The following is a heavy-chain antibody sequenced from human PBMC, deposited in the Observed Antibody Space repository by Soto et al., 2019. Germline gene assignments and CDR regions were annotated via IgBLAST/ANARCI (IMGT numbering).Heavy chain of an antibody. J-gene: IGHJ5*02. D-gene: IGHD2-21*01. CDR2: IYYSGST. CDR3: ARNSAVVIPSWFDP. V-gene: IGHV4-59*01. Sequence: SETLSLTCTVSGGSISSYYWSWIRQPPGKGLEWIGYIYYSGSTNYNPSLKSRVTISVDTSKNQFSLQLSSVTAADTAVYYCARNSAVVIPSWFDPRGQGAPVTVSS. CDR1: GGSISSYY.